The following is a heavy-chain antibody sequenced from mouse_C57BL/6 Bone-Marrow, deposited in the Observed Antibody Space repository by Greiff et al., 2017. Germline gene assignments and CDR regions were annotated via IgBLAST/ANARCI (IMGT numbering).Heavy chain of an antibody. J-gene: IGHJ2*01. CDR1: GYTFTNSY. D-gene: IGHD1-1*01. V-gene: IGHV14-3*02. CDR3: ASPTVVYFDY. CDR2: IDPANGDT. Sequence: DVQLQQSGAELVKPGASVKLSCTASGYTFTNSYMHWVKQRPEQGLEWIGRIDPANGDTNYNQKFQGKATITADTSSNTAYLQLSSLTSEDTAVYYCASPTVVYFDYWGQGTTVTVSS.